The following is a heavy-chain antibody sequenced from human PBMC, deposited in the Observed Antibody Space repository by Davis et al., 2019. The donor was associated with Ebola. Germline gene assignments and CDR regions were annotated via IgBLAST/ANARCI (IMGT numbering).Heavy chain of an antibody. V-gene: IGHV4-30-4*08. CDR1: GGSGDFY. CDR3: ARDRHDTSGYGF. J-gene: IGHJ4*02. D-gene: IGHD3-22*01. CDR2: IYYRGST. Sequence: SETLSLTCTVSGGSGDFYWNWIRQSPGKGLEWIGYIYYRGSTFYNPSLKSRVSISVDTSKNQFFLKLRSVTAADTAMYYCARDRHDTSGYGFWDQGTLVTVSS.